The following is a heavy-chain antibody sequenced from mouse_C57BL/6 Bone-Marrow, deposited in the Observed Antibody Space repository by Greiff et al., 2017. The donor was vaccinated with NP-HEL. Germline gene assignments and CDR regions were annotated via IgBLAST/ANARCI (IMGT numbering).Heavy chain of an antibody. CDR2: IDPETGGT. Sequence: QVQLKQSGAELVRPGASVTLSCKASGYTFTDYEMHWVKQTPVHGLEWIGAIDPETGGTAYNQKFKGKAILTADKSSSTAYMELRSLTSEDSAVYYCTRGPFAYWGQGTLVTVSA. J-gene: IGHJ3*01. CDR3: TRGPFAY. V-gene: IGHV1-15*01. CDR1: GYTFTDYE.